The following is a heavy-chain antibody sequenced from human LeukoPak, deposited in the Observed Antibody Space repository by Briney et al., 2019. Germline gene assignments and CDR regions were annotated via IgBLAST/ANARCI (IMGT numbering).Heavy chain of an antibody. CDR3: ARGSGAYYYYYYMDV. Sequence: ASVKVSCKASVYTFTSYDINWVRQATGQGREGMGWMNPNSGNTGYAQKFQGRVTMTRNTSISTAYMELSSLRSEDTAVYYCARGSGAYYYYYYMDVWGEGTTVTVSS. D-gene: IGHD3-10*01. J-gene: IGHJ6*03. CDR1: VYTFTSYD. V-gene: IGHV1-8*01. CDR2: MNPNSGNT.